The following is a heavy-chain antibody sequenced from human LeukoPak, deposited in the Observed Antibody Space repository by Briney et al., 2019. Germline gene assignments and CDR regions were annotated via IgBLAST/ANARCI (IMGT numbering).Heavy chain of an antibody. V-gene: IGHV1-46*01. CDR1: GYTFTTYY. J-gene: IGHJ5*02. CDR3: ARGGIAAAGTTRGWFDP. CDR2: INPSGDNT. D-gene: IGHD6-13*01. Sequence: ASVKVSCKASGYTFTTYYMHWVRQAPGQGLEWMGIINPSGDNTIYAQKFQGRVTMTRDTSTSTVYMELRSLRSDDTAVYYCARGGIAAAGTTRGWFDPWGQGTLVTVSS.